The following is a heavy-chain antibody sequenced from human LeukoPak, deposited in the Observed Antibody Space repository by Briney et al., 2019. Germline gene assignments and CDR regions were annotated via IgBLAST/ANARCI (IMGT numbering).Heavy chain of an antibody. J-gene: IGHJ6*03. CDR3: ARDDVVPAAQKYYYYYMDV. D-gene: IGHD2-2*01. V-gene: IGHV1-46*01. CDR1: GYTFTSYY. CDR2: INPSGGST. Sequence: ASVKVSCKASGYTFTSYYMHWVRQAPGQGLEWMGIINPSGGSTSYAQKFQGRVTMTRDTSISTAYMELSRLRSDDTAVYYCARDDVVPAAQKYYYYYMDVWGKGTTVTVSS.